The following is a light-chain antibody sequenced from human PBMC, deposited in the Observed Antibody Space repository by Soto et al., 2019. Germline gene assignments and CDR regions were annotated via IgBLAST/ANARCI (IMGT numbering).Light chain of an antibody. CDR1: SSDVGGYNS. CDR2: EVT. CDR3: SSYAGSKNFVL. Sequence: QSALTQPPSPSGSPGQSVTLSCTGTSSDVGGYNSVSWYQQHPGKAPKLMIYEVTKRPSGVPDRFSGSKSGNTASLTVSGLQAEDEADYYCSSYAGSKNFVLFGGGTKVTVL. V-gene: IGLV2-8*01. J-gene: IGLJ2*01.